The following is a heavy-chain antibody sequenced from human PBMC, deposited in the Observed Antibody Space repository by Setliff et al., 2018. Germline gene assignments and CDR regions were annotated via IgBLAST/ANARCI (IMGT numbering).Heavy chain of an antibody. V-gene: IGHV3-11*01. Sequence: GSLRLSCAASGFTFSDYYMSWIRQAPGKGLEWVSYISSSGSTIYYADSVKGRFTISRDNAKNSLYLQMNSLRAEDTAVYYCARESRMVRGVITPSDYWGQGTLVTVSS. J-gene: IGHJ4*02. CDR3: ARESRMVRGVITPSDY. CDR1: GFTFSDYY. D-gene: IGHD3-10*01. CDR2: ISSSGSTI.